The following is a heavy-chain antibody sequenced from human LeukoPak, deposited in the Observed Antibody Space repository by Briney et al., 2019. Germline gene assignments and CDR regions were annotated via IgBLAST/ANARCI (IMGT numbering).Heavy chain of an antibody. V-gene: IGHV3-23*01. CDR2: ISGSGGST. CDR1: GFTFSSYA. Sequence: GGSLRLSCAASGFTFSSYAMSWVRQAPGKGLEWVSAISGSGGSTYYADSVKGRFTISRDNSKNTLYLQMNSLRAEDTAVYYCAKDAYSSGWYSGPHYYYYMDVWGKGTTVTVSS. D-gene: IGHD6-19*01. J-gene: IGHJ6*03. CDR3: AKDAYSSGWYSGPHYYYYMDV.